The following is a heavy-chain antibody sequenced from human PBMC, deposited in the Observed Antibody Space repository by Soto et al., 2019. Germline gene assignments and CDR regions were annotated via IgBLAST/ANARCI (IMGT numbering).Heavy chain of an antibody. CDR1: GFTFSSYI. CDR2: ISSSSSYI. D-gene: IGHD3-16*01. V-gene: IGHV3-21*01. CDR3: ARVLDYDYVWGSFPLNWFDP. Sequence: EVQLVESGGGLVKPGGSLRLSCAASGFTFSSYIMNWVRQAPGKGLEWVSSISSSSSYIYYADSVRGRFTISRDNAKNSLYLQMNSLGAEDTAAYYCARVLDYDYVWGSFPLNWFDPWGQGTLVTVSS. J-gene: IGHJ5*02.